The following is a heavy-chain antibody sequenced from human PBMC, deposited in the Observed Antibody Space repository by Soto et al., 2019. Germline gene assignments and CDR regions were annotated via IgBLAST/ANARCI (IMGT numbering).Heavy chain of an antibody. D-gene: IGHD5-12*01. V-gene: IGHV4-4*07. CDR3: AREGSYSAYNFAHGIQLWSFDF. CDR2: IYSSGST. CDR1: VGSINTVS. J-gene: IGHJ4*02. Sequence: SATLSLTCTVSVGSINTVSWRWVRRVAGKGLEGLGRIYSSGSTSFNPSLESRVAMSVDTSKNHFSLNLSSVTAADMAVYYCAREGSYSAYNFAHGIQLWSFDFWGQGARVT.